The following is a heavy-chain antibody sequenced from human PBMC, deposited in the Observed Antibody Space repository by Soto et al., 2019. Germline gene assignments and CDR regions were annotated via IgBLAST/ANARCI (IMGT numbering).Heavy chain of an antibody. Sequence: QVQLQESGPGLVKPSQTLSLTCTVSGGSISSGGYYWSWIRQHPGKGLEWIGYIYYSGSTYYNPSLKSRVTISVDTSKNQFSLKLSSVTAADTAVYYCARENGVHPHGGNNWFDPWGQGTLVTVSS. D-gene: IGHD2-8*01. CDR3: ARENGVHPHGGNNWFDP. V-gene: IGHV4-31*03. CDR2: IYYSGST. CDR1: GGSISSGGYY. J-gene: IGHJ5*02.